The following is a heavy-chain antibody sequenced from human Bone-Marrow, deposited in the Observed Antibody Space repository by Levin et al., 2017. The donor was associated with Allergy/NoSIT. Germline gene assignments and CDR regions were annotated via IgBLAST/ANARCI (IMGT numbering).Heavy chain of an antibody. D-gene: IGHD6-13*01. V-gene: IGHV3-48*03. Sequence: GGSLRLSCAASGFTFSSYEMNWVRQAPGKGLEWVSYISSSGSTIYYADSVKGRFTISRDNAKNSLYLQMNSLRAEDTAVYYCARLRGIAAAGSNWFDPWGQGTLVTVSS. CDR1: GFTFSSYE. J-gene: IGHJ5*02. CDR3: ARLRGIAAAGSNWFDP. CDR2: ISSSGSTI.